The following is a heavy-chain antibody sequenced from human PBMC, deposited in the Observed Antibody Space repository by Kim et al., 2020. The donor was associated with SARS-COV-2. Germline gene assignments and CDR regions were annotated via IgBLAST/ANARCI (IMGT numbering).Heavy chain of an antibody. D-gene: IGHD6-6*01. CDR2: IYPGDSDT. CDR1: GYSFPSYW. V-gene: IGHV5-51*01. CDR3: ARLWGSKYTSSSLTGHFDY. Sequence: GASLKISCEGSGYSFPSYWIGWVRQMPGKGLEWMGIIYPGDSDTRYSPSFQGQVTISADMSLSTAYLQWRSLKASDTAMYYCARLWGSKYTSSSLTGHFDYWGQGTLVTVSS. J-gene: IGHJ4*02.